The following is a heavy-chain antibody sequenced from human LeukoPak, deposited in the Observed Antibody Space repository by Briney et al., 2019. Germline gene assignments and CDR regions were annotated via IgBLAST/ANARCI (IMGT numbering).Heavy chain of an antibody. V-gene: IGHV3-48*03. Sequence: GGSLRLSCAASGFTFSSYIMNWVRQAPGKGLEWVSYISGSGATIHYADSVKGRFTISRDNAKNSLYLQMNSLRVEDTAVYYCAREVATIDYWGQGTLVTVSS. D-gene: IGHD5-12*01. CDR1: GFTFSSYI. J-gene: IGHJ4*02. CDR3: AREVATIDY. CDR2: ISGSGATI.